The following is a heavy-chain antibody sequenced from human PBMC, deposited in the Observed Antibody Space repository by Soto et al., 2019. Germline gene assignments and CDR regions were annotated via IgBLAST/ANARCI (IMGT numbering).Heavy chain of an antibody. V-gene: IGHV3-48*01. CDR2: ISSSSSTI. CDR3: ARDPYYYDSSDLDY. J-gene: IGHJ4*02. D-gene: IGHD3-22*01. CDR1: GFTFSSYS. Sequence: PGGSLRLSCAASGFTFSSYSMNWVRQAPGKGLEWVSYISSSSSTIYYADSVEGRFTISRDNAKNSLYLQMNSLRAGDTAVYYCARDPYYYDSSDLDYWGQGTLVTVSS.